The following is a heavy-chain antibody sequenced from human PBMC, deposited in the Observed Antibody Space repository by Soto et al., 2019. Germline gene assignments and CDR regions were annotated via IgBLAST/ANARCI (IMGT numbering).Heavy chain of an antibody. CDR1: GFSLNNSGVG. CDR3: ALGTFDYDILTGFYDNWFDP. V-gene: IGHV2-5*02. D-gene: IGHD3-9*01. J-gene: IGHJ5*02. Sequence: SGPTLVNPTQTLTLTCTFSGFSLNNSGVGVGWIRQPPGKALEWLALIYWDGDQRYSPSLKSRLYITKDSSKNQVVLRMTNMDPVDTATYYCALGTFDYDILTGFYDNWFDPWGKGTLDTGSS. CDR2: IYWDGDQ.